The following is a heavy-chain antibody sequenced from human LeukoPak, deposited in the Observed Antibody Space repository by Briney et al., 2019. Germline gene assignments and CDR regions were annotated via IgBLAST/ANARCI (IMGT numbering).Heavy chain of an antibody. J-gene: IGHJ4*02. CDR1: GGSFSGYY. CDR3: ARRRADDGSGYYFDFDY. D-gene: IGHD3-22*01. CDR2: INHSGST. Sequence: PSETLSLTCAVYGGSFSGYYWSWIRQPPGKGLEWIGEINHSGSTNYNPSLKSRVTISVDTSKNQFSLKLSSVTAADTAVYYCARRRADDGSGYYFDFDYWGQGTLVTVSS. V-gene: IGHV4-34*01.